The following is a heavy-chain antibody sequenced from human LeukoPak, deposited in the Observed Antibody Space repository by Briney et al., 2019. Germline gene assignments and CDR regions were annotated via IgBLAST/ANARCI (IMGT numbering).Heavy chain of an antibody. V-gene: IGHV3-23*01. D-gene: IGHD3-9*01. J-gene: IGHJ4*02. CDR1: GFTFSNYA. Sequence: GGSLRLSCAASGFTFSNYAMSWVRQAPGKGLEWVSAIVGSGGSTFYADSVKGRFSISRDNSKNTLFLQMNSLRVEDTALYYCSKGGDYDVLTGYYDSDFWGQGTLVTVSS. CDR2: IVGSGGST. CDR3: SKGGDYDVLTGYYDSDF.